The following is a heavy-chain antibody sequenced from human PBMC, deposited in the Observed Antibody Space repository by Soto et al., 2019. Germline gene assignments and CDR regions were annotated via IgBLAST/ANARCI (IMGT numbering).Heavy chain of an antibody. CDR3: ARVYCSGGSCYNSFDI. Sequence: EVQLVQSGAEVKKPGESLKISCKVSGNSFSSNWIAWVRQLPGKGLEWMGFIYPGDSDTRYSPSFQGQVTISADKSISTAYRQLSSLKVSDTAIYYCARVYCSGGSCYNSFDIWGQGTMVTVSS. CDR2: IYPGDSDT. D-gene: IGHD2-15*01. J-gene: IGHJ3*02. V-gene: IGHV5-51*01. CDR1: GNSFSSNW.